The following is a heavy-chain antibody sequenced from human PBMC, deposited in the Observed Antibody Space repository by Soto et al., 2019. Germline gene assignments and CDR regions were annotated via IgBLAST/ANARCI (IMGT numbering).Heavy chain of an antibody. Sequence: SETLSLTCTVSGGSISSYYWSWIRQPPGKGLEWIGYIYYSGSTNYNPSLRSRVTMSVDTSKNQFSLKLSSVTAADTAVYYCARVRQWFGDPWGQGTLVTVSS. V-gene: IGHV4-59*01. D-gene: IGHD3-10*01. CDR3: ARVRQWFGDP. CDR2: IYYSGST. J-gene: IGHJ5*02. CDR1: GGSISSYY.